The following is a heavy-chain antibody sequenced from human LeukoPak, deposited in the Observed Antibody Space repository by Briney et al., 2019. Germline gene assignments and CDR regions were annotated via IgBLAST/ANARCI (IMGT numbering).Heavy chain of an antibody. D-gene: IGHD6-19*01. V-gene: IGHV3-48*03. CDR1: GFTFSSYE. Sequence: GGSLRLSCAASGFTFSSYEMNWVRQAPGKGLEWVSKISSSGSAIYYADSVKGRFTISRDNAKSSPYLQMNSLRVEDTAIYYCARGGSLGYWGQGTLVTVSS. CDR2: ISSSGSAI. J-gene: IGHJ4*02. CDR3: ARGGSLGY.